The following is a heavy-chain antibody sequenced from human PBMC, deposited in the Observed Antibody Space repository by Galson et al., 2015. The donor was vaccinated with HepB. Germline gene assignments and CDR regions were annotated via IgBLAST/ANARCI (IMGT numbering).Heavy chain of an antibody. CDR2: ISWNSGTI. CDR3: AKDIQGGDSFWYFDV. D-gene: IGHD2-21*02. V-gene: IGHV3-9*01. CDR1: GFTFEDYA. Sequence: SLRLSCAASGFTFEDYAMHWVRQAPGKGLEWVSGISWNSGTIGYADSVKGRLTISRDNAKNSPYLQMSGLRAADTALYFCAKDIQGGDSFWYFDVWGLGTLVTAYS. J-gene: IGHJ2*01.